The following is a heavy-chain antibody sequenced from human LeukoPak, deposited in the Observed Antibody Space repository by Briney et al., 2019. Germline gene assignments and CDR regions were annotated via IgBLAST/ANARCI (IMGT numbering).Heavy chain of an antibody. Sequence: HPGRSLRLSCAASGFTSSSYGMHWVRQAPGKGLEWVAVIWYDGSNAYYADSVKGRFTISRDNSKNTVYLQMNSLRAEDTAVYYCASYSSSSIAEYWGQGTLVTVSS. V-gene: IGHV3-33*01. CDR3: ASYSSSSIAEY. D-gene: IGHD6-6*01. CDR1: GFTSSSYG. CDR2: IWYDGSNA. J-gene: IGHJ4*02.